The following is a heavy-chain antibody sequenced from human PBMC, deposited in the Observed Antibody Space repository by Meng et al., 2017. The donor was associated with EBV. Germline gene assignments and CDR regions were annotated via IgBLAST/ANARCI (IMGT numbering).Heavy chain of an antibody. CDR1: GGPFRYYA. J-gene: IGHJ4*02. V-gene: IGHV1-69*01. D-gene: IGHD3-10*01. CDR3: ASESGRGYTPDY. CDR2: FLPRLGAP. Sequence: QVQVVQAGAEVKRPGWAVKVSCKTSGGPFRYYAISWVRQAPGQGLEWLGGFLPRLGAPNYAQKFHGRVKITADESTSTHYMDLSSLRSEDTAIYYCASESGRGYTPDYWGQGTLVTVSS.